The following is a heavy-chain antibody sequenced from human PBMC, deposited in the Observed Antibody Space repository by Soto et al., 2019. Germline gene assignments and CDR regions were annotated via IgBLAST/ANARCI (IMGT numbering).Heavy chain of an antibody. CDR1: GFTFSSYA. V-gene: IGHV3-23*01. CDR3: AKDYYDSSGYYYVLYYFDY. J-gene: IGHJ4*02. CDR2: ISGSGGST. Sequence: PGGSLRLSCAASGFTFSSYAMSWVRQAPGKGLEWVSAISGSGGSTYYADSVKGRFTISRDNSKNTLYLQMNSLRAEDTAVYYCAKDYYDSSGYYYVLYYFDYWGQGTLVTVSS. D-gene: IGHD3-22*01.